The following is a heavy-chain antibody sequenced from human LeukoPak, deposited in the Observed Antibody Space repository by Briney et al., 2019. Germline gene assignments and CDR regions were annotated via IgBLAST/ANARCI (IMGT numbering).Heavy chain of an antibody. CDR3: PREISGYSDY. D-gene: IGHD3-22*01. V-gene: IGHV1-2*02. Sequence: ASVKVSCKASGYTFTGYYMHWGRQAPGRGLEWMGWINANSGDTKYAQKSQGRGTMTRDTSISTAYMELSRLRSDDTAMYYCPREISGYSDYWGQGTLVTVSS. CDR1: GYTFTGYY. J-gene: IGHJ4*02. CDR2: INANSGDT.